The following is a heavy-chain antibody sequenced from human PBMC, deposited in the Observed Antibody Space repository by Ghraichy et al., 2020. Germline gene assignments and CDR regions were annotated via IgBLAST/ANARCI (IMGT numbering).Heavy chain of an antibody. Sequence: SETLSLTCAVYGGSFSGYYWSWIRQPPGKGLEWIGEINHSGSTNYNPSLKSRVTISVDTSKNQFSLKLSSVTAADTAVYYCARVVFEMATIPSDYWGQGTLVTVSS. CDR2: INHSGST. CDR1: GGSFSGYY. D-gene: IGHD5-24*01. V-gene: IGHV4-34*01. CDR3: ARVVFEMATIPSDY. J-gene: IGHJ4*02.